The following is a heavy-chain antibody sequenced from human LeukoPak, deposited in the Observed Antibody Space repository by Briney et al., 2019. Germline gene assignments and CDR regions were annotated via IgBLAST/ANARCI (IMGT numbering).Heavy chain of an antibody. CDR2: ISYDGSNK. J-gene: IGHJ6*02. CDR1: GFTISSYA. CDR3: ARGVPEGATHFYYYYGMDV. V-gene: IGHV3-30-3*01. Sequence: GGSLRLSCAASGFTISSYAMHWVRQAPGKGLEWVAVISYDGSNKYYADSVKGRFTISRDNSKNTLYLQMNSLRAEDTAVYYCARGVPEGATHFYYYYGMDVWGQGTTVTVSS. D-gene: IGHD2-15*01.